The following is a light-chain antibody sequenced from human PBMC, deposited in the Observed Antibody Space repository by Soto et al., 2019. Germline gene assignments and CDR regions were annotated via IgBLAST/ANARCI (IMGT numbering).Light chain of an antibody. J-gene: IGKJ5*01. CDR2: GAS. CDR3: QQYNTWPPIT. Sequence: EIVMTQSPATLCVSPGERATLSCRASQSVSSNLAWYQQKPGQAPRLLIYGASTRATGIPARFSGSGSGTDFTLTISSLQSEDFAVYYCQQYNTWPPITFGQGTRLEIK. V-gene: IGKV3-15*01. CDR1: QSVSSN.